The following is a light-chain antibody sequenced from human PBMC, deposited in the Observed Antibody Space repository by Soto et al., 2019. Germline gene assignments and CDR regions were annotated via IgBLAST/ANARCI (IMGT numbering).Light chain of an antibody. J-gene: IGKJ1*01. CDR2: RAS. Sequence: DIQMTQSPSTLSASVGDRVTITCRASQSIGTWLAWYQQKPGKAPKLLIYRASNLESGVPSSFSGSGSGTEFSLPISSLQPDDFETYYCQQYNAFSTFGQGTKVEIK. CDR1: QSIGTW. CDR3: QQYNAFST. V-gene: IGKV1-5*03.